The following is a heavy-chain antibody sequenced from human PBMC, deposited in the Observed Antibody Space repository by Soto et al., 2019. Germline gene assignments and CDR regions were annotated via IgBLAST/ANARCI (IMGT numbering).Heavy chain of an antibody. CDR2: IYYSGST. CDR1: GGSISSYY. CDR3: ARLFVDYGEGFDP. V-gene: IGHV4-59*08. J-gene: IGHJ5*02. Sequence: PSETLSLTCTVSGGSISSYYWSWIRHPPGKGLEWIGYIYYSGSTNYNPSLKSRVTISVDTSKNQFSLKLSSVTAADTAVYYCARLFVDYGEGFDPWGQGTLVTVSS. D-gene: IGHD4-17*01.